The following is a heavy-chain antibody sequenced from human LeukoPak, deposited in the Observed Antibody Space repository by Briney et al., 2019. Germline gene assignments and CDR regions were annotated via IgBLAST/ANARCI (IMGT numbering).Heavy chain of an antibody. CDR2: INPNSGGT. CDR1: GYTFTGYY. CDR3: ARGGGIVVVPAALDY. J-gene: IGHJ4*02. D-gene: IGHD2-2*01. Sequence: ASVTVSCKASGYTFTGYYMHWVRQAPGQGLEWMGWINPNSGGTNYAQRFQGRVTMTRDTSISTAYMELSRLRSDDTAVYYCARGGGIVVVPAALDYWGQGTLVTVSS. V-gene: IGHV1-2*02.